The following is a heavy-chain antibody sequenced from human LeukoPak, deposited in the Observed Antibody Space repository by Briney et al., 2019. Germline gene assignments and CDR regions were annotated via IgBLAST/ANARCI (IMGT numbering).Heavy chain of an antibody. D-gene: IGHD6-13*01. V-gene: IGHV3-21*01. CDR3: ARVAYSSNWYIDY. J-gene: IGHJ4*02. CDR1: GFRFSDFT. Sequence: GGSLRLSCAASGFRFSDFTMNWVRQAPGKGLEWVSSISSSSRYIYYGDSVMGRFTISRDNAKNSLYLQMNSLRAEDTAIYYCARVAYSSNWYIDYWGQGTLVAVSS. CDR2: ISSSSRYI.